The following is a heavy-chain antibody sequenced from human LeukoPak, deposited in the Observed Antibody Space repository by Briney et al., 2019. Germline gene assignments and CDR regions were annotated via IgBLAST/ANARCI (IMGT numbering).Heavy chain of an antibody. Sequence: SETLSLTCTVSDGSITNYDWSWVRQPPGKGLEFIGHVHYSGTANYNPSLRSRVTISIDTSKKHFFLKLKSVTAAHTAVYYCARGYGDFRVEGRYFHSWGQGTLVTVSS. V-gene: IGHV4-59*01. J-gene: IGHJ4*02. CDR1: DGSITNYD. D-gene: IGHD4-17*01. CDR2: VHYSGTA. CDR3: ARGYGDFRVEGRYFHS.